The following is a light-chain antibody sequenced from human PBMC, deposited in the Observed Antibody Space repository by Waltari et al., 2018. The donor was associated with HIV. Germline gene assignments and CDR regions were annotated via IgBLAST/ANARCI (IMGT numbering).Light chain of an antibody. CDR2: LGL. J-gene: IGKJ1*01. CDR3: MQALQTPRT. Sequence: DIVMTQSPLSLPVTPGEPASISCRSSQSLLHSNGYNCLDWYLQKPGQSPQLLIYLGLNRASGVPDRFSGSGSGTDFTLKISRVEAEDVGVYYCMQALQTPRTFGQGTKVEIK. V-gene: IGKV2-28*01. CDR1: QSLLHSNGYNC.